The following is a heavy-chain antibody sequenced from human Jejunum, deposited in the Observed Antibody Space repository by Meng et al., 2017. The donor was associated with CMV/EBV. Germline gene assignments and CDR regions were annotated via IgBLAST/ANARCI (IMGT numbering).Heavy chain of an antibody. CDR2: TYYSSKWYN. Sequence: QLQQSGPGLVKPPQTLSLTCVISGDSVSSNSAGWNWIRQSPLRGLEWLGRTYYSSKWYNDYAVSVKSRITINPDTSKNQFSLQLNSVTPEDTAVYLCARGWLRSGFDFWGQGTLVTVSS. CDR1: GDSVSSNSAG. J-gene: IGHJ4*02. D-gene: IGHD5-12*01. CDR3: ARGWLRSGFDF. V-gene: IGHV6-1*01.